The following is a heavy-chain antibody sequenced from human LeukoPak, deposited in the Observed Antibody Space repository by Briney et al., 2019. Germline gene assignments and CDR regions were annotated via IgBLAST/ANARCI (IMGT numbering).Heavy chain of an antibody. Sequence: GGSLRLSCAASGFTFSSYAMLWVRQAPGKGLEWVAVISYDGSNKYYADSVKGRFTISRDNSKNTLYLQMNSLRAEDTAVYYCARWGVGAARHIVFRYFDYWGQGTLVTVSS. J-gene: IGHJ4*02. V-gene: IGHV3-30-3*01. CDR2: ISYDGSNK. CDR1: GFTFSSYA. CDR3: ARWGVGAARHIVFRYFDY. D-gene: IGHD6-6*01.